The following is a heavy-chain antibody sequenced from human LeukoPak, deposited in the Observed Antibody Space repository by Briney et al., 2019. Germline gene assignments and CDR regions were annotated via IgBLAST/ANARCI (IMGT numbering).Heavy chain of an antibody. J-gene: IGHJ4*02. D-gene: IGHD6-19*01. CDR3: ARGWYSTGWYNFFDS. CDR1: GFTLTGHS. Sequence: GGSLRLSCAASGFTLTGHSMHWVRQAPGKGLEWVSSISGSGNYIYDADSVKGRFTVSRDNAKDSLYLQMNTLRAEDTAVYYCARGWYSTGWYNFFDSWGQGALVTVSS. V-gene: IGHV3-21*01. CDR2: ISGSGNYI.